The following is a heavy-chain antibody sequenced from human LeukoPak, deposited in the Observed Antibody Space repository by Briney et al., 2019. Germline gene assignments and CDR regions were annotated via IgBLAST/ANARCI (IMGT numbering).Heavy chain of an antibody. Sequence: SETLSLTCAVSGGSISSGGYSWSRIRQPPGKGLEWIGYIYHSGSTYYNPSLKSRVTISVDRSKNQFSLKLSSVTAADTAVYYCARGLRSGSYYKHWYFDLWGRGTLVTVSS. D-gene: IGHD1-26*01. CDR2: IYHSGST. CDR3: ARGLRSGSYYKHWYFDL. J-gene: IGHJ2*01. V-gene: IGHV4-30-2*01. CDR1: GGSISSGGYS.